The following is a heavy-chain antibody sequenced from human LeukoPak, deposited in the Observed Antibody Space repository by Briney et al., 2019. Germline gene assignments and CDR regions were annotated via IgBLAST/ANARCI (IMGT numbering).Heavy chain of an antibody. Sequence: PGTSLRLSCEVSGFSFRNYGMHWVRQAAGKGLKWVAVIWYDGSNKYYADSVKGRFTISRDNSKNTLYLQMNSLRVEDTAVYYCARDGPAGDHGVTTYYFDYWGQGTLVTVSS. V-gene: IGHV3-33*01. D-gene: IGHD4-17*01. CDR2: IWYDGSNK. CDR1: GFSFRNYG. CDR3: ARDGPAGDHGVTTYYFDY. J-gene: IGHJ4*02.